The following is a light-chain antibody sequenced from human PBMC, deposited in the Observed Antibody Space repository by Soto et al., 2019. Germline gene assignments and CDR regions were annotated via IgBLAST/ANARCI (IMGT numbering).Light chain of an antibody. V-gene: IGLV2-8*01. CDR1: SSDVGGYDY. CDR2: EVS. J-gene: IGLJ1*01. CDR3: SSYAGSSTYV. Sequence: QSVLTQPPSASWSPGQSVTISCTGTSSDVGGYDYVSWYQQHPGKAPKLMIYEVSKRPSGVPDRFSGSKSGNTAPLTVSGLQAEDEADYYCSSYAGSSTYVFGTGTKVTVL.